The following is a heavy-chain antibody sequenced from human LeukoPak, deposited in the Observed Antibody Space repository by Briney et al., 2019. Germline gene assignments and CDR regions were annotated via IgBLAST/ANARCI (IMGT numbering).Heavy chain of an antibody. CDR3: ARGPHPHYFDDSYFDY. CDR2: INAGNGNT. V-gene: IGHV1-3*03. CDR1: GYTFTSYA. Sequence: GASVKVSCKASGYTFTSYAMHWVRQAPGQRLEWMGWINAGNGNTKYSQEFQGRVTITRDTSASTAYIELSSLRSEDMAVYYCARGPHPHYFDDSYFDYWGQGTLVTVSS. J-gene: IGHJ4*02. D-gene: IGHD3-9*01.